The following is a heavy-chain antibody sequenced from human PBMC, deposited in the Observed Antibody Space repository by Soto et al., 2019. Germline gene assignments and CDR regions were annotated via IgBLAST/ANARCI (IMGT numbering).Heavy chain of an antibody. CDR1: GYTFTSYG. CDR3: ARGYCSSTSCYAEFWFDP. CDR2: ISAYNGNT. Sequence: GASVKVSCKASGYTFTSYGISWVRQAPGQGLEWMGWISAYNGNTNYAQKLQGRVTMTTDTSTSTAYMELRSLRSDDTAVFYCARGYCSSTSCYAEFWFDPWGQGTLVTVSS. J-gene: IGHJ5*02. V-gene: IGHV1-18*01. D-gene: IGHD2-2*01.